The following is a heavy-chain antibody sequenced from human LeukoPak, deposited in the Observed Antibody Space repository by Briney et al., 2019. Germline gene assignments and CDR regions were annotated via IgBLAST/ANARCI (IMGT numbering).Heavy chain of an antibody. CDR3: ARVESVPAAQTFYFDY. V-gene: IGHV1-46*01. D-gene: IGHD2-2*01. CDR1: GYTFTSYY. Sequence: GASVKVSCKATGYTFTSYYMHWVRQAPGQGLEWMGIINPSGGSTSYAQKFQGRVTMTRDTSTSTAYMELRSLRSDDTAVYYCARVESVPAAQTFYFDYWGQGTLVTVSS. J-gene: IGHJ4*02. CDR2: INPSGGST.